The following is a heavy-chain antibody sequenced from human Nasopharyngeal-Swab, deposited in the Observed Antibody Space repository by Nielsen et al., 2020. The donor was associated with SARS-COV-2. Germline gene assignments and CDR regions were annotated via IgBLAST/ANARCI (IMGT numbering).Heavy chain of an antibody. CDR3: ARSLNIVVVVAAKDYYYYGMDV. D-gene: IGHD2-15*01. CDR2: INHSGGST. Sequence: ASVKVSCKASGYTFTSYYMHWVRQAPGQGLEWMGIINHSGGSTSYAQKFQGRVTITRDTSTSTVYMELSSLRSEDTAVYYCARSLNIVVVVAAKDYYYYGMDVWGQGTTVTVSS. J-gene: IGHJ6*02. V-gene: IGHV1-46*01. CDR1: GYTFTSYY.